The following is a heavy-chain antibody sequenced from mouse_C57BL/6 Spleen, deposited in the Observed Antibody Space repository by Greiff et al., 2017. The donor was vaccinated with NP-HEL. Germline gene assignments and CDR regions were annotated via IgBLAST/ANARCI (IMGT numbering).Heavy chain of an antibody. CDR3: ARSSYYYGGSYFDY. CDR2: IDPANGNT. CDR1: GFNIKNTY. V-gene: IGHV14-3*01. J-gene: IGHJ2*01. D-gene: IGHD1-1*01. Sequence: EVQRVESVAELVRPGASVKLSCTASGFNIKNTYMHWVKQRPEQGLEWIGRIDPANGNTKYAPKFQGKATITADTSSNTAYLQLSSLTSEDTAIYYCARSSYYYGGSYFDYWGQGTTLTVSS.